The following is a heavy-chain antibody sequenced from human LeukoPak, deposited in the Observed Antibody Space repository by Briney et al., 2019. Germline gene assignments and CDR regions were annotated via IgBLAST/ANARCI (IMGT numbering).Heavy chain of an antibody. D-gene: IGHD2-2*01. V-gene: IGHV3-23*01. CDR2: IIGSGTST. CDR3: AKSRGCGMDV. J-gene: IGHJ6*02. Sequence: PGGSLRLSCAASGFTFSSYVMSWVRQAPGKGLEWVSGIIGSGTSTYYADSVKGRVTISRDNSKNTVYLEMNSLRAEDTAIYYCAKSRGCGMDVWGQGTTVIVSS. CDR1: GFTFSSYV.